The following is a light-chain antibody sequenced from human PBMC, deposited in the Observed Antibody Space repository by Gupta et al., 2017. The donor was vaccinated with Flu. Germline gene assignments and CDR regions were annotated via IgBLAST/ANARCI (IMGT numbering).Light chain of an antibody. CDR2: GAS. V-gene: IGKV3-20*01. CDR3: QQYGSSLLT. CDR1: QSVSSSY. J-gene: IGKJ4*01. Sequence: EIVLPQSPRTLSLSPGERATLSCRASQSVSSSYLAWYQQKPGQAPRLLIYGASSRATGIPDRFSGSGSGTDFTLTISRLEPEDFAVYYCQQYGSSLLTFGGGTKVEIK.